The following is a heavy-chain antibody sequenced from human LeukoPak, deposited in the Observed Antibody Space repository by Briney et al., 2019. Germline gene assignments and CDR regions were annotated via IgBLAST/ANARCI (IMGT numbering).Heavy chain of an antibody. CDR2: IYYSGST. D-gene: IGHD3-3*01. CDR3: ARQNTYYDFWSGYYMDAFDI. Sequence: SETLSLTCTVSGGSISSYYWSWIRQPPGKGLEWIGYIYYSGSTNYNPSLKSRVTISVDTSKNQFSLKLSSVTAADTAVYYCARQNTYYDFWSGYYMDAFDIWGQETMVTVSS. J-gene: IGHJ3*02. V-gene: IGHV4-59*08. CDR1: GGSISSYY.